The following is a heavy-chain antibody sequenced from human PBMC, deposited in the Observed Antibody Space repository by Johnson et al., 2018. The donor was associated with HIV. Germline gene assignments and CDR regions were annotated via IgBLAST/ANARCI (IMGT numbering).Heavy chain of an antibody. D-gene: IGHD5-18*01. J-gene: IGHJ3*02. V-gene: IGHV3-30-3*01. CDR3: TRLPSGYSRDAFDI. Sequence: QVQVVESGGGVVQPGRSLRLSCAASGFTFSSYCMHWVRQAPGKGLEWVAVLSYDGGNKYYADSLKGRFTISRDNSKNTLYLEMNSLRAEDTAVYYCTRLPSGYSRDAFDIWGQGTMVTVSS. CDR2: LSYDGGNK. CDR1: GFTFSSYC.